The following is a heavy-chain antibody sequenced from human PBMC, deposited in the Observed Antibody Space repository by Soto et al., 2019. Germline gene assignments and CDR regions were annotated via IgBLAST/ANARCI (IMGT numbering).Heavy chain of an antibody. V-gene: IGHV1-46*01. J-gene: IGHJ6*02. Sequence: ASVKVSCKASGYTFTSYGISWVRQAPGQGLEWMAIINPSGGSTSYAQKFQGRVTMTRDTSTSTVYMELSSLRSEDTAVYYCARETYYDFWSGRRDYGMDVWGQGTTVTVSS. CDR1: GYTFTSYG. CDR2: INPSGGST. CDR3: ARETYYDFWSGRRDYGMDV. D-gene: IGHD3-3*01.